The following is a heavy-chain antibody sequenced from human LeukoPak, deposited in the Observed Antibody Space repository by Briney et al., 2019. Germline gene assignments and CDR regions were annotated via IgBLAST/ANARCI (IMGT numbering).Heavy chain of an antibody. J-gene: IGHJ5*02. D-gene: IGHD2-15*01. Sequence: ASVKGSCKVSGYTLTELSMHSVRQAPGKGVEWIGGFDPEDGETIYAQKFQGRVTMSEDTSTDTAYMELSSLRSEETAVYYCATGGNMGGRWLAYNWFDPCGQGTLVTVSS. CDR3: ATGGNMGGRWLAYNWFDP. CDR2: FDPEDGET. V-gene: IGHV1-24*01. CDR1: GYTLTELS.